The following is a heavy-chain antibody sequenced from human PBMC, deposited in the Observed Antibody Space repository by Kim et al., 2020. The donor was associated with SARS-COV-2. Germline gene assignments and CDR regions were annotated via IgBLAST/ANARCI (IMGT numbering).Heavy chain of an antibody. CDR2: ISSSSTI. Sequence: GGSLRLSCAASGFTFSSYSMNWVRQAPGKGLEWVSYISSSSTIYYADSVKGRFTISRDNAKNSLYLQMNSLRAEDTAVYYCARGGGGSGFYYGMDVWGQGTTVTVSS. CDR1: GFTFSSYS. V-gene: IGHV3-48*04. J-gene: IGHJ6*02. CDR3: ARGGGGSGFYYGMDV. D-gene: IGHD3-10*01.